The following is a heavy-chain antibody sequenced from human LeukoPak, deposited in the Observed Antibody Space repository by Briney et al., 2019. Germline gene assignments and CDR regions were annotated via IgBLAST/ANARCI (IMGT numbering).Heavy chain of an antibody. J-gene: IGHJ3*02. Sequence: SETLSLTCAVYGGSFSGYYWSWIRQPPGKGLEWIGEINHSGSTNYNPSLKSRVTILVDTSKNQFSLKLSSVTAADTAVYYCARVGAYYDRLHAFDIWGQGTMVTVSS. CDR3: ARVGAYYDRLHAFDI. CDR1: GGSFSGYY. CDR2: INHSGST. D-gene: IGHD3-22*01. V-gene: IGHV4-34*01.